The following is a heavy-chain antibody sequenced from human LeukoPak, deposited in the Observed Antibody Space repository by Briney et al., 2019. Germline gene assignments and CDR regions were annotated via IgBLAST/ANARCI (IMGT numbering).Heavy chain of an antibody. CDR3: ARDPRVGSGSWWNY. CDR2: ISSSSSYI. J-gene: IGHJ4*02. D-gene: IGHD6-13*01. CDR1: GFTFSSYS. Sequence: PGGSLRLSCAASGFTFSSYSMNWVRQAPGKGLEWVSSISSSSSYIYYADSVKGRFTISRDNAKNSLYLQMNSLRAEDTAVYYCARDPRVGSGSWWNYWGQGTLVTVSS. V-gene: IGHV3-21*01.